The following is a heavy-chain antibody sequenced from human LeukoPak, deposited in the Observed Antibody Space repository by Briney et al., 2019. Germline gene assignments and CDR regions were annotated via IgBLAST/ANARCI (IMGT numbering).Heavy chain of an antibody. CDR3: ARGGVTMIVPIL. CDR1: GFTVSSSH. Sequence: GGSLRLSCVASGFTVSSSHMTWVRQAPGKGLEWVSVLYSGGSTYYADSVKGRFTVSRDNSKNTLYLQMNSLRAEDTAVYYCARGGVTMIVPILWGQGTLVTVSS. V-gene: IGHV3-53*01. J-gene: IGHJ4*02. D-gene: IGHD3-22*01. CDR2: LYSGGST.